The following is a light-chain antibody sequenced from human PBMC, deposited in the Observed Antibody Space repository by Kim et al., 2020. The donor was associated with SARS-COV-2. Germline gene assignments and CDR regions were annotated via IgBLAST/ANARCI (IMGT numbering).Light chain of an antibody. V-gene: IGKV3-15*01. CDR1: QSVGSN. Sequence: SPGERATLSCRASQSVGSNLAWYQQKAGQAPRLLIYGASTRATGIPARFSGSGSGTEFTLTISSLQSEDFAVYHCQQYNNWPPLTFGGGTKVDIK. CDR3: QQYNNWPPLT. CDR2: GAS. J-gene: IGKJ4*01.